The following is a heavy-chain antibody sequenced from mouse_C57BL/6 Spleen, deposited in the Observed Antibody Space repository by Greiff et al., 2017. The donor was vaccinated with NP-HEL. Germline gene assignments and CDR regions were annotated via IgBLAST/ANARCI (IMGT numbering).Heavy chain of an antibody. V-gene: IGHV1-55*01. CDR3: ASSYYGSSSYWYFDV. CDR1: GYTFTSYW. Sequence: VQLQQSGAELVKPGASVKMSCKASGYTFTSYWITWVKQRPGQGLEWIGDIYPGSGSTNYNEKFKSKATLTVDTSSSTAYMQLSSLTSEDSAVYYCASSYYGSSSYWYFDVWGTGTTVTVSS. CDR2: IYPGSGST. J-gene: IGHJ1*03. D-gene: IGHD1-1*01.